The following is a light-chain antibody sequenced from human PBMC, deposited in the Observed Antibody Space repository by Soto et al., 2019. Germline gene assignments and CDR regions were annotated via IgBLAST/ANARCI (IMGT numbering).Light chain of an antibody. CDR2: STS. CDR3: QSYDSSLSGSRV. J-gene: IGLJ2*01. CDR1: SGSVSTRYY. Sequence: QTVVTQEPSFSVSPGGTVTLTCGVSSGSVSTRYYPSWYQQTPGQAPRTLIYSTSTRSSGVPDRFSGSIVGNKAALTISGAQADDESDYYCQSYDSSLSGSRVFGGGTKLTVL. V-gene: IGLV8-61*01.